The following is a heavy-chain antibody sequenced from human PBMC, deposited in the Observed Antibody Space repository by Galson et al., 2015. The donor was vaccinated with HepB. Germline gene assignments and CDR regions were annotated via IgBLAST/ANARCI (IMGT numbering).Heavy chain of an antibody. Sequence: QSGAEVKKPGESLKISCKGSGYSFTSYWIGWVRQMPGKGLEWMGIIYPGDSDTRYSPSFQGQVTISADKSVSTAYLQWSSLKASDTAMYYCARRVSRGSSTRNYYYGMDVWGQGTTVTVSS. CDR2: IYPGDSDT. CDR3: ARRVSRGSSTRNYYYGMDV. D-gene: IGHD2-2*01. J-gene: IGHJ6*02. V-gene: IGHV5-51*03. CDR1: GYSFTSYW.